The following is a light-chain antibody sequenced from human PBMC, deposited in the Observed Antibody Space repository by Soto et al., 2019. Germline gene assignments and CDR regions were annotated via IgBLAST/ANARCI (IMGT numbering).Light chain of an antibody. J-gene: IGKJ3*01. V-gene: IGKV3-15*01. CDR2: AAS. Sequence: EIVMTQSPATLSVSPGARATLSCRASQSISRNLAWYQQKPGQAPRLLIYAASTRATGLPARFSRSGSGTEFTLTISSLQSEDFAVYYCQQYNNWPRTFGPGTKVDIK. CDR1: QSISRN. CDR3: QQYNNWPRT.